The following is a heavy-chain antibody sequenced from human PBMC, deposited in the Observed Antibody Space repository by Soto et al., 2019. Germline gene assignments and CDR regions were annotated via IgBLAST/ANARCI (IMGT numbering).Heavy chain of an antibody. D-gene: IGHD7-27*01. J-gene: IGHJ6*02. V-gene: IGHV3-30*18. CDR3: ANLNLNWGGKYYYYGMDV. CDR2: ISYDGSNK. CDR1: GFTFSSYG. Sequence: PGGSLRLSCAASGFTFSSYGMHWVRQAPGKGLEWVAVISYDGSNKYYADSVKGRFTISRDNSKNTLYLQMNSLRAEDTAVYYCANLNLNWGGKYYYYGMDVWGQGTTVTVSS.